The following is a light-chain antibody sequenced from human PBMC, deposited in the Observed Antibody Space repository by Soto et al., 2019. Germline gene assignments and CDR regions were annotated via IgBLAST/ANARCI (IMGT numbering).Light chain of an antibody. Sequence: EIVLTQSPGTLSLSPGETATHSCRASQTIGRAYLAWYQQKPGQAPRLLIFGSSSRATGIPDRFSGRGSGADFTLTISRLEPEDFAVYYCQQYASSPLLTFGGGTKVEIK. CDR2: GSS. CDR1: QTIGRAY. J-gene: IGKJ4*01. V-gene: IGKV3-20*01. CDR3: QQYASSPLLT.